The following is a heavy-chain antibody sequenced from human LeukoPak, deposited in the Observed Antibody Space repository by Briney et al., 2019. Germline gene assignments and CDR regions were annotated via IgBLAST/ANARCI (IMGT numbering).Heavy chain of an antibody. D-gene: IGHD2-2*01. CDR1: GFTFSNYA. V-gene: IGHV3-23*01. Sequence: GGSLRLSCAASGFTFSNYAMSWVRQAPGKGPEWVSAISGGGGSTYYTDSVKGRFTISRDKSKKMLYLQMNSLRAEDTGMYYCARGVWDIVVVPAANPDYWGQGTLVTVSS. J-gene: IGHJ4*02. CDR3: ARGVWDIVVVPAANPDY. CDR2: ISGGGGST.